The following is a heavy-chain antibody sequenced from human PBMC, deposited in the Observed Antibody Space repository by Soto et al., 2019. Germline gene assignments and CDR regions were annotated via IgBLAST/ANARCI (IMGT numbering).Heavy chain of an antibody. CDR2: ITSSSIYI. CDR3: ARIGSDYYDGSGYSC. V-gene: IGHV3-21*02. Sequence: EVRLVESGGGLVKPGGSLRLSCAASGFTFSSYSMNWVRQAPGKGLEWVSSITSSSIYIYYADSVKGRFTISRDNAKNSLFLQMNSLRAEDTAVYYCARIGSDYYDGSGYSCWGQGILVTVSS. D-gene: IGHD3-22*01. CDR1: GFTFSSYS. J-gene: IGHJ4*02.